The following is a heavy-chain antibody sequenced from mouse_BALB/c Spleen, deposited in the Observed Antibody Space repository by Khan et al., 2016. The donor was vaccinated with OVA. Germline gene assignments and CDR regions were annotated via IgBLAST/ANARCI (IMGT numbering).Heavy chain of an antibody. CDR2: ISYSGST. D-gene: IGHD1-2*01. V-gene: IGHV3-2*02. CDR1: GYSITSGYG. J-gene: IGHJ2*01. Sequence: QLEESGPGLVKPSQSLSLTCTVTGYSITSGYGWNWIRQFPGNKLEWMGYISYSGSTTYTPSLKSRISITRDTSNNQFFLQLNSVTTEDTATXYCARTARIKYWGQGTTLTVSS. CDR3: ARTARIKY.